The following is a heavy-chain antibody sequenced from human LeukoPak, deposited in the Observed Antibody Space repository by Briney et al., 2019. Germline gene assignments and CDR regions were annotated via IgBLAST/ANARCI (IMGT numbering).Heavy chain of an antibody. CDR3: ARHWPRECSSTSCLPLY. V-gene: IGHV4-39*01. CDR1: GGSISSSSYY. D-gene: IGHD2-2*01. CDR2: IYYSGST. J-gene: IGHJ4*02. Sequence: SSETLSLTCTVSGGSISSSSYYWGWIRQPPGKGLKWIGSIYYSGSTYYNPSLKSRVTISVDTSKNQFSLKLSSVTAADTAVYYCARHWPRECSSTSCLPLYWGQGTLVTVSS.